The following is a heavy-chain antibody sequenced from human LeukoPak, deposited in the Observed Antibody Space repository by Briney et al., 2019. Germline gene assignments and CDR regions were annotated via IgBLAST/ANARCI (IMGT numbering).Heavy chain of an antibody. J-gene: IGHJ4*02. CDR3: ARSRVSWLRVAQCYFDY. D-gene: IGHD5-12*01. V-gene: IGHV3-11*01. CDR2: ISSSGSTI. Sequence: GGSLRLSCAASGFTFSDYYMSWIRQAPGKGLEWVSYISSSGSTIYYADSVKGRFTISRDNAKNSLYLQMNSLRAEDTAVYYCARSRVSWLRVAQCYFDYWGQGTLVTVSS. CDR1: GFTFSDYY.